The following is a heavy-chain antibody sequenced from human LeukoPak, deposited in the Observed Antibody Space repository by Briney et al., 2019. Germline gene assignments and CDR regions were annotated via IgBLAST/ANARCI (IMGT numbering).Heavy chain of an antibody. Sequence: ASVKVSCKASGYTFTGYYMHWVRQAPGQGLEWMGWINPNSGGTNYAQKFQGWVTMTRDTSISTAYMELSRLRSDDTAVYYCARDRLRRNYHYDILTGPTRDDPGLDFDYWGQGTLVTVSS. D-gene: IGHD3-9*01. CDR3: ARDRLRRNYHYDILTGPTRDDPGLDFDY. CDR1: GYTFTGYY. J-gene: IGHJ4*02. V-gene: IGHV1-2*04. CDR2: INPNSGGT.